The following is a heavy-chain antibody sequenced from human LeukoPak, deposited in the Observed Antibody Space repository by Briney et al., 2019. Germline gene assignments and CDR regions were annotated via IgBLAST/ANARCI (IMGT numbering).Heavy chain of an antibody. CDR2: INPNSGGT. CDR1: GYTFTGYY. D-gene: IGHD1-20*01. Sequence: ASVKVSCKASGYTFTGYYMHWVRQAPGQGLEWMGWINPNSGGTNYAQKFQGRVTMTRDTSISTAYMELSRLRSDDTAVYYCARANNWKFYYFDYWGQGTLVTVSS. CDR3: ARANNWKFYYFDY. J-gene: IGHJ4*02. V-gene: IGHV1-2*02.